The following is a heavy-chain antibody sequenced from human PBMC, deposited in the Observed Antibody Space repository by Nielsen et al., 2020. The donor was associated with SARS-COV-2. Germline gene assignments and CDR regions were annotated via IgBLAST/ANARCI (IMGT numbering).Heavy chain of an antibody. D-gene: IGHD2-2*01. CDR3: ARGRSYCSSTSCYLYY. Sequence: GGSLRLSCAASGFTFSSYGMHWVRQAPGKGLEWVAVIWYDGSNKYYADSVKGRFTISRDNSKNTLYLQMNSLRAEDTAVYYCARGRSYCSSTSCYLYYWGQGTLVTVSS. CDR1: GFTFSSYG. V-gene: IGHV3-33*01. J-gene: IGHJ4*02. CDR2: IWYDGSNK.